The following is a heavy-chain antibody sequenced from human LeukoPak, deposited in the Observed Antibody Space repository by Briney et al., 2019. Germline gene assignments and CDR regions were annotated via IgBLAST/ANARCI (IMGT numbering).Heavy chain of an antibody. CDR2: ISYDGSNK. CDR3: VGEYSSSWYQYAFDP. CDR1: GFTFSSYA. V-gene: IGHV3-30*14. Sequence: PGGSLRLSCAASGFTFSSYAMHWVRQAPGKGLEWVAVISYDGSNKYYADSVKGRFTISRDNSKNTLYLQMSSLRAEDTAVYYCVGEYSSSWYQYAFDPWGQGTLVTVSS. D-gene: IGHD6-13*01. J-gene: IGHJ5*02.